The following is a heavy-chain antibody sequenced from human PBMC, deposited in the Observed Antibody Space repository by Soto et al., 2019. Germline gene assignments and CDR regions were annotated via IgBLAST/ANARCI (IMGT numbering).Heavy chain of an antibody. CDR2: INPNSGGT. J-gene: IGHJ6*02. CDR1: GYTFTGYY. V-gene: IGHV1-2*02. D-gene: IGHD3-3*01. Sequence: ASVKVSCKASGYTFTGYYMHWVRQAPGQGLEWMGWINPNSGGTNHAQKFQGRVTMTRDTSISTAYMELSRLRSDDTAVYYRAGRFWSGYSVGDYYYYGMDVWGQGTTVTVSS. CDR3: AGRFWSGYSVGDYYYYGMDV.